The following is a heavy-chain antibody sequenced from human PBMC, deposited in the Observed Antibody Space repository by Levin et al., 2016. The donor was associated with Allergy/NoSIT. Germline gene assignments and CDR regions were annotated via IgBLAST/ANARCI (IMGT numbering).Heavy chain of an antibody. J-gene: IGHJ4*02. CDR1: GGSFSGYY. V-gene: IGHV4-34*01. Sequence: SETLSLTCAVYGGSFSGYYWSWIRQPPGKGLEWIGEINHSGSTNYNPSLKSRVTISVDTSKNQFSLKLSSVTAADTAVYYCARFVKDIVVVVAASPKYYFDYWGQGTLVTVSS. D-gene: IGHD2-15*01. CDR3: ARFVKDIVVVVAASPKYYFDY. CDR2: INHSGST.